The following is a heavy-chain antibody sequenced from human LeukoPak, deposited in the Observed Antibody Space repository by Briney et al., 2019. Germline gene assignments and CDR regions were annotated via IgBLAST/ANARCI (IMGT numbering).Heavy chain of an antibody. CDR1: GFTVSSNY. Sequence: GGSLRLSCAASGFTVSSNYMSWVRQAPGKGLEWVSVICSGGSTYYADSVKGRFTISRDNSKNTLYLQMNSLRAEDTAVYYCARVGRSSGCYYHLDYWGQGTLVTVSS. V-gene: IGHV3-53*01. J-gene: IGHJ4*02. CDR3: ARVGRSSGCYYHLDY. CDR2: ICSGGST. D-gene: IGHD3-22*01.